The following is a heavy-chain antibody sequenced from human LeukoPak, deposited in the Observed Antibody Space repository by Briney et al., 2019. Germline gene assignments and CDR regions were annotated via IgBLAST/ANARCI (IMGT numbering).Heavy chain of an antibody. CDR3: ASWPVGWYGEDS. D-gene: IGHD6-19*01. CDR1: GLSVSSNF. J-gene: IGHJ4*02. Sequence: TGGSLRLSCAATGLSVSSNFMSWVRQAPGKGLEWVSVIYGGGSTYYADSVKGRFTISRDTPKNTLYLQMNSLRVEDTAVYYCASWPVGWYGEDSWGQGTPVTVSS. V-gene: IGHV3-53*01. CDR2: IYGGGST.